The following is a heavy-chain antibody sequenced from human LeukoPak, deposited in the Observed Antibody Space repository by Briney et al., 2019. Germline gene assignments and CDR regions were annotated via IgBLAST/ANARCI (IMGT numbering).Heavy chain of an antibody. CDR3: AKGNWRYFDY. D-gene: IGHD1-1*01. CDR2: ISSSSSTI. V-gene: IGHV3-48*01. Sequence: PGGSLRLSCAASGFTFSSYSMNWVRQAPGKGPEWVSYISSSSSTIYYADSVKGRFTISRDNSKNTLYLHMNSLGADDTAVYYCAKGNWRYFDYWGQGTLVTVSS. J-gene: IGHJ4*02. CDR1: GFTFSSYS.